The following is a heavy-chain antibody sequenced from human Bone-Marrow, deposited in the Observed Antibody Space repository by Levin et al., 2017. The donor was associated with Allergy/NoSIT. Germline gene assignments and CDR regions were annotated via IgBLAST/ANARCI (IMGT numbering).Heavy chain of an antibody. CDR2: INPSGGST. V-gene: IGHV1-46*01. D-gene: IGHD6-13*01. J-gene: IGHJ6*02. CDR1: GYTFTSYY. CDR3: ARDGAAAIFRFHYYGMDV. Sequence: ASVKVSCKASGYTFTSYYMHWVRQAPGQGLEWMGIINPSGGSTSYAQKFQGRVTMTRDTSTSTVYMELSSLRSEDTAVYYCARDGAAAIFRFHYYGMDVWGQGTTVTVSS.